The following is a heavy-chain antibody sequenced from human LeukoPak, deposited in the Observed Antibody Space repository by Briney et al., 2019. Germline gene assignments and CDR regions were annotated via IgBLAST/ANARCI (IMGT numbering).Heavy chain of an antibody. D-gene: IGHD3-3*01. CDR1: GYSFTSYW. J-gene: IGHJ1*01. Sequence: GESLKISCKGSGYSFTSYWIGWVRQMAGKGLEWMGIIYPGDSDTRYSPSFEGQVTISADKSINTAYLQWSSLKVSDTAMYYCARLGRVPEYFQHWGQGTLVTVSS. CDR3: ARLGRVPEYFQH. V-gene: IGHV5-51*01. CDR2: IYPGDSDT.